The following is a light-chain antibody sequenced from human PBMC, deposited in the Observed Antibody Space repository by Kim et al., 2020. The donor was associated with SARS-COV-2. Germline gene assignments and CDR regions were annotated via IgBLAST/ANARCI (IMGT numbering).Light chain of an antibody. CDR3: QQYSTYPLT. Sequence: ASVGDRVTISCRARLDINNYLVWFQQRPGKAPKALIYAASSFESGVPSRFSGSVSATHFTLTINILQPEDFATYYCQQYSTYPLTFCGGTKVDIK. J-gene: IGKJ4*01. CDR2: AAS. CDR1: LDINNY. V-gene: IGKV1-16*01.